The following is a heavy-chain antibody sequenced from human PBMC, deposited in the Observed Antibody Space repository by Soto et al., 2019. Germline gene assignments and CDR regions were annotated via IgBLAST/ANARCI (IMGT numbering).Heavy chain of an antibody. V-gene: IGHV1-18*01. CDR2: ISGYNGDT. CDR1: GYTFSRYC. CDR3: AKNGQPPYYYYSVDV. J-gene: IGHJ6*02. Sequence: ASVKVSCKASGYTFSRYCISWVRQAPGQGLEWMGWISGYNGDTKYAQKVQGRVTMTIDTSTYTAYMELRSLTSDDTAIYYCAKNGQPPYYYYSVDVWG. D-gene: IGHD2-8*01.